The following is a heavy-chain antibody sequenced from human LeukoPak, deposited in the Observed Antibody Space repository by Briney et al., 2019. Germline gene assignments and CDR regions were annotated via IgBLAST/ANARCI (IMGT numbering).Heavy chain of an antibody. CDR1: GFTFSSYA. V-gene: IGHV3-23*01. CDR2: ISGSGGST. D-gene: IGHD5-18*01. CDR3: AKDTAMDYFDY. J-gene: IGHJ4*02. Sequence: GGSLRLSCAASGFTFSSYAMSWVRQAPGKGLEWVSAISGSGGSTFYADSVKGRFAISRDNSKNTLYLQMNSLRAEDTAVYYCAKDTAMDYFDYWGQGTLVTVSS.